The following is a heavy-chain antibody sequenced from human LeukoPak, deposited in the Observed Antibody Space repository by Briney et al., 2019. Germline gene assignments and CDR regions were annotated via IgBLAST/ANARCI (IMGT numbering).Heavy chain of an antibody. CDR1: GFTVSSNY. CDR2: IYSGGST. CDR3: ALSSRRSYYDSSGYSFDI. D-gene: IGHD3-22*01. V-gene: IGHV3-53*01. J-gene: IGHJ3*02. Sequence: GGSLRLSCAASGFTVSSNYMSWVRQAPGKGLEWVSVIYSGGSTYYADSVKGRFTISRDNSKNTLYLQMNSLRAEDTAVYYCALSSRRSYYDSSGYSFDIWGQGTMVTVSS.